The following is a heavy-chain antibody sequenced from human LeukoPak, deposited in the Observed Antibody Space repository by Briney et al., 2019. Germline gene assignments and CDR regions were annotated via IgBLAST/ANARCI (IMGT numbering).Heavy chain of an antibody. CDR2: ISGSGGST. CDR3: AKDYRIAAAGTSPDY. CDR1: GFTFSSYG. J-gene: IGHJ4*02. V-gene: IGHV3-23*01. Sequence: TGGSLRLSCAASGFTFSSYGMSWVRQAPGKGLEWVSAISGSGGSTYYADSVKGRFTISRDNSKNTLYLQMNSLRAEDTAVYYCAKDYRIAAAGTSPDYWGQGTLVTVSS. D-gene: IGHD6-13*01.